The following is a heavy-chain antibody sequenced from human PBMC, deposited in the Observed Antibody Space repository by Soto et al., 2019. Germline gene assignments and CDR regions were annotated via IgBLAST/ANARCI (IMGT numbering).Heavy chain of an antibody. CDR1: GGSISNYY. D-gene: IGHD5-18*01. Sequence: PSETLSLTCTVSGGSISNYYWNWIRQSPGKGLEWIGYIYSSGCTHYNPSLQNRVTISIDTSKNQVSLNVNSVTAADTAVYYCARDHPHSYGVYYFDYWGQGTPVTVSS. J-gene: IGHJ4*02. CDR3: ARDHPHSYGVYYFDY. V-gene: IGHV4-59*01. CDR2: IYSSGCT.